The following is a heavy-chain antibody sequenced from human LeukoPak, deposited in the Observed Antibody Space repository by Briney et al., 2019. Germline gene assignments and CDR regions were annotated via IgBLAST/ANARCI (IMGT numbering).Heavy chain of an antibody. CDR2: ISAYNGNT. CDR3: ATSSTGVRQGNAFDI. D-gene: IGHD1-14*01. J-gene: IGHJ3*02. Sequence: ASVKVSCKASGYTFTSYGISWVRQAPGQGLEWMGWISAYNGNTNYAQKLQGRVTMTTDTSTSTAYMELSRLRSDDTAVYYCATSSTGVRQGNAFDIWGQGTMVTVSS. CDR1: GYTFTSYG. V-gene: IGHV1-18*01.